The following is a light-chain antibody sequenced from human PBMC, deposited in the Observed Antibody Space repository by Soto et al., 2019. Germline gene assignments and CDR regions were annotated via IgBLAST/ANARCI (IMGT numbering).Light chain of an antibody. V-gene: IGKV3-15*01. Sequence: EIVMTQSPATLSVSPGEGATLSCKASQSVSSKLEWYQQKPGQAPRVLIYGAFTRATGIPARFSGSGSGTEVTLTISSLQSEDFAVYYCLQDKDWPFTFGHGTKLEIK. CDR2: GAF. CDR3: LQDKDWPFT. J-gene: IGKJ2*01. CDR1: QSVSSK.